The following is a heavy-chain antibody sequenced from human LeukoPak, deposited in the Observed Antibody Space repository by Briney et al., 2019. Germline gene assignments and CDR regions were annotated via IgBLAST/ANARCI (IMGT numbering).Heavy chain of an antibody. CDR3: ARPHSGSYSFDY. D-gene: IGHD1-26*01. CDR2: ISWNSGSI. V-gene: IGHV3-9*01. J-gene: IGHJ4*02. Sequence: GGSLRLSCAASGFTFDDYAMHWVRQAPGKGLEWVSGISWNSGSIGYADSVKGRFTISRDNAKNSLYLQMNSLRAEDTAVYYCARPHSGSYSFDYWGQGTLVTVSS. CDR1: GFTFDDYA.